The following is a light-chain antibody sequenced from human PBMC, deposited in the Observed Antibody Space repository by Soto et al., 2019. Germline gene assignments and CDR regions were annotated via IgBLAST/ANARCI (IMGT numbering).Light chain of an antibody. Sequence: EIVMTQSPATLSVSPGERATLSCRASQSVSSNLAWYQQKPGQAPRLLIYGASTRTTGIPGRFSGSGSGTEFTLTLSSLQSEDFAIYYCQQYNYWPPKYTFGQGTKLEIK. CDR2: GAS. CDR1: QSVSSN. V-gene: IGKV3-15*01. J-gene: IGKJ2*01. CDR3: QQYNYWPPKYT.